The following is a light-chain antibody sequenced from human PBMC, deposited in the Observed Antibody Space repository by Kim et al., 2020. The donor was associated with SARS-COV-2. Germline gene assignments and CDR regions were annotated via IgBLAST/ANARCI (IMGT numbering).Light chain of an antibody. CDR2: DDF. CDR1: RSNIGTGYA. V-gene: IGLV1-40*01. CDR3: HSYDSSLSGSV. Sequence: QRVTISTTESRSNIGTGYAVHWYQHIPRTAPKLLIYDDFNRPSGVPDRFSASQSGASASLAITGLQAEDEADYYCHSYDSSLSGSVFGGGTQLTVL. J-gene: IGLJ3*02.